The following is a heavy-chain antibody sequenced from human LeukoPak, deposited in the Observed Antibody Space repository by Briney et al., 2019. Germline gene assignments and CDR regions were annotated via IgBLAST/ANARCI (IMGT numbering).Heavy chain of an antibody. V-gene: IGHV5-51*01. D-gene: IGHD2/OR15-2a*01. CDR3: ARLIIPTAPFDY. J-gene: IGHJ4*02. CDR2: IYPGDSDT. CDR1: GYSFTSCW. Sequence: GESLKISCKASGYSFTSCWIGWVRQMPGKGLEWMGIIYPGDSDTRYSPSFQGQVTTSADKSVSTAYLRWSSLKASDTAMYYCARLIIPTAPFDYWGQGTLVTVSS.